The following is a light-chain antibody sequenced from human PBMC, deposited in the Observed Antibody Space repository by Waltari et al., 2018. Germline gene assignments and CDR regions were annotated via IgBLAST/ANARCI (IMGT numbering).Light chain of an antibody. CDR3: CSHSSSSTLVL. CDR1: TTDVCAYNF. J-gene: IGLJ3*02. CDR2: EVN. Sequence: QSALTQPASVSGSPGQSIPLPCTGTTTDVCAYNFFSLYQQHPGEVPKLLIYEVNNRPSGVSDRFSGSRSGNTASLTISGLLAEDEADYYCCSHSSSSTLVLFGGGTKVTVL. V-gene: IGLV2-14*01.